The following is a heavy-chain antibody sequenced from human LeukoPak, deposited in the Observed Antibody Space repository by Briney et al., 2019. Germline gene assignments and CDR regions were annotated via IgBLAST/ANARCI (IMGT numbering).Heavy chain of an antibody. Sequence: GASVKVSCKASGYTFISHGISWVRQPPGRGLEWMGWTSPYNGNTRYAQKCQGGVTMTTDTSTSTVYMELSSLRSDDTAVYYCARVVATSSLRYFDYWGQGTLVTVSS. J-gene: IGHJ4*02. CDR1: GYTFISHG. V-gene: IGHV1-18*01. CDR2: TSPYNGNT. D-gene: IGHD5-12*01. CDR3: ARVVATSSLRYFDY.